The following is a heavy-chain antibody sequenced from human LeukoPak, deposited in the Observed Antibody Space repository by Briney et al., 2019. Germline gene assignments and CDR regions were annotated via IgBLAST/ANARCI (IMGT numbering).Heavy chain of an antibody. CDR3: ARSAAGLSYGMDV. J-gene: IGHJ6*02. CDR1: GDSISSSY. Sequence: SETLSLTCTVSGDSISSSYWSWIRQPPGKGLEWIGHIYYSWSTNYNPSLKSRVTISVTKNQFSLKLSSVTAADTAVYFCARSAAGLSYGMDVWGQGTTVTVSS. V-gene: IGHV4-59*08. D-gene: IGHD6-13*01. CDR2: IYYSWST.